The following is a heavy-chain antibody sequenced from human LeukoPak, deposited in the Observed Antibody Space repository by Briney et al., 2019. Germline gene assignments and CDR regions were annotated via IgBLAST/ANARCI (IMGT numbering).Heavy chain of an antibody. V-gene: IGHV3-11*06. CDR3: ASHPMVRGVFSF. J-gene: IGHJ4*02. D-gene: IGHD3-10*01. CDR2: ISSSSSYT. Sequence: GGSLRLSCAASGFTFSDYYKSWIRQAPGKGLEWVSYISSSSSYTNYADSVKGRFTISRDNAKNSLYLQMNSLRAEDTAVYYCASHPMVRGVFSFWGQGTLVTVSS. CDR1: GFTFSDYY.